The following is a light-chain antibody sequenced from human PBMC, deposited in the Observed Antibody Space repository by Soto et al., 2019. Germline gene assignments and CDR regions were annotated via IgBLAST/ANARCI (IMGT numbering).Light chain of an antibody. CDR1: SSDVGAYNY. CDR3: SSYTGSNLGV. CDR2: EVS. Sequence: QSALTQPRSVSGSPGQSVTISCTGTSSDVGAYNYVSWYQHHPGKAPTLIISEVSNRPSGLSDRFSGSKSGNTASLTISGLQPEDEADYYCSSYTGSNLGVFGTGTKVTVL. J-gene: IGLJ1*01. V-gene: IGLV2-11*01.